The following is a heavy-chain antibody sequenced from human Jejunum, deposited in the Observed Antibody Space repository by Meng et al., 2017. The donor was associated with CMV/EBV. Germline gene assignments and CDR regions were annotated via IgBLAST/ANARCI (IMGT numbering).Heavy chain of an antibody. Sequence: SGFTLSSYEMNWVRQAPGKGLEWISYISSSGSTIYYADSVKGRFTISRDNAKNSLYLQMNSLRAEDTAVYYCARKTAILFGAFDIWGQGTMVTVSS. CDR1: GFTLSSYE. D-gene: IGHD3-16*01. CDR2: ISSSGSTI. CDR3: ARKTAILFGAFDI. J-gene: IGHJ3*02. V-gene: IGHV3-48*03.